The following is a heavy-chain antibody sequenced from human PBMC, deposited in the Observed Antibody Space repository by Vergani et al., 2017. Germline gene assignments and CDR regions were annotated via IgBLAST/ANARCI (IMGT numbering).Heavy chain of an antibody. J-gene: IGHJ6*03. CDR3: ARAAYSSGWYEEPGDYYYYMDV. V-gene: IGHV4-59*01. CDR2: IYYSGST. D-gene: IGHD6-19*01. Sequence: QVQLQESGPGLVKPSETLSLTCTVSGGSISSYYWSWIRQPPGKGLEWIGYIYYSGSTNYNPSLKSRVTISVDTSKNQFYLKLSSVTAADTAVYYCARAAYSSGWYEEPGDYYYYMDVWGKGTTVTVSS. CDR1: GGSISSYY.